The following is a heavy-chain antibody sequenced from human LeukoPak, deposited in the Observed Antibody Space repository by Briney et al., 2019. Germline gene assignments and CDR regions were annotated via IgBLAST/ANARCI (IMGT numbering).Heavy chain of an antibody. CDR3: AKDRSDFWSGYLYYFDY. CDR2: IRYDGSNK. V-gene: IGHV3-30*02. D-gene: IGHD3-3*01. J-gene: IGHJ4*02. CDR1: GFTFSSYA. Sequence: GGSLRLSCAASGFTFSSYAMHWVRQAPGKGLEWVAFIRYDGSNKYYADSVKGRFTISRDNSKNTLYLQMNSLRAEDTAVYYCAKDRSDFWSGYLYYFDYWGQGTLVTVSS.